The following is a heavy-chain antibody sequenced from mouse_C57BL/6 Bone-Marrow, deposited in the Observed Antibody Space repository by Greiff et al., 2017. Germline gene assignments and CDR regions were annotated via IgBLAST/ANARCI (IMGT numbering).Heavy chain of an antibody. CDR3: AKGGAYYSNYFDY. V-gene: IGHV2-5*01. D-gene: IGHD2-5*01. CDR2: IWRGGST. Sequence: VQVVESGPGLVQPSQSLSITCTVSGFSLTSYGVHWVRQSPGKGLEWLGVIWRGGSTDYNAAFMSRLSITKDNSKSQVFLKMNSLQADDTAIYYCAKGGAYYSNYFDYWGQGTTLTVSS. CDR1: GFSLTSYG. J-gene: IGHJ2*01.